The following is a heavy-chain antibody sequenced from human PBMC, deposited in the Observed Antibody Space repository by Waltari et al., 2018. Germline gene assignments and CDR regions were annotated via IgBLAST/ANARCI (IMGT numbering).Heavy chain of an antibody. Sequence: EVQLVESGGGLVQPGGSLRLSCAASGFTFSTYWMTWVGQTPGKGLECVANLNPDGSEKYYVDSVKGRFTISRDNSKNSLYLQMSSLRAEDTSVYYCARDLNWDTYWGQGALVTVSS. J-gene: IGHJ4*02. CDR1: GFTFSTYW. D-gene: IGHD7-27*01. V-gene: IGHV3-7*01. CDR2: LNPDGSEK. CDR3: ARDLNWDTY.